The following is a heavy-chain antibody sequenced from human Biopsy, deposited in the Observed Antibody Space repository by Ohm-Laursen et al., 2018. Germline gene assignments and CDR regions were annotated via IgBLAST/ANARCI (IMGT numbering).Heavy chain of an antibody. CDR1: GVSINGGRYY. J-gene: IGHJ4*02. CDR3: ARLGSGDYFPTFFDF. D-gene: IGHD5-12*01. V-gene: IGHV4-31*03. CDR2: IFYSANT. Sequence: SETLSLTCPVSGVSINGGRYYWNWIRHHPGKGLEWIGNIFYSANTYYNPSLKGRVTISVDTSKNQFSLKLSSVTAADTAVYYCARLGSGDYFPTFFDFWGQGALVTVSS.